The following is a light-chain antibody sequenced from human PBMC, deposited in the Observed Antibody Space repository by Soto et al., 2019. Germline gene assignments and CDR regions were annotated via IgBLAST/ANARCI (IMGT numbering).Light chain of an antibody. Sequence: QAVVTQPPSVSGAPGQRVTIPCTGSSSNIGSFYDVHWYQQFPGTVPKLLIYGDNNRPSGVPDRFSGSKSGTSASLAITGLQPEDEADYYCQSYDNSLSHVVFGGGTKVTVL. CDR2: GDN. CDR3: QSYDNSLSHVV. V-gene: IGLV1-40*01. J-gene: IGLJ2*01. CDR1: SSNIGSFYD.